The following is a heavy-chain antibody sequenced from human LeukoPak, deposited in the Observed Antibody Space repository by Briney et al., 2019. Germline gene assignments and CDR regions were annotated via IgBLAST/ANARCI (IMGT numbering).Heavy chain of an antibody. CDR3: AREDTVTTFQV. J-gene: IGHJ4*02. V-gene: IGHV1-69*13. CDR2: IIPIFGTA. Sequence: SVTVSFKASGGTFIIYAISWVRQAPGQGLEWMGGIIPIFGTANYAQKFQGRVTITADESTSTAYMELSSLRSEDTAVYYCAREDTVTTFQVWGQGTLVTVSS. D-gene: IGHD4-17*01. CDR1: GGTFIIYA.